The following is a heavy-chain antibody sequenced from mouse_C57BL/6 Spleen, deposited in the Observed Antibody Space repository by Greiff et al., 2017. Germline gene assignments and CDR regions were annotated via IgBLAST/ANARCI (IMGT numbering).Heavy chain of an antibody. D-gene: IGHD1-1*01. CDR2: IYPRDGST. J-gene: IGHJ4*01. CDR1: GYTFTSYD. Sequence: QVQLQQSGPELVKPGASVKLSCKASGYTFTSYDINWVKQRPGQGLEWIGWIYPRDGSTKYNEKFKGKATLTVDTSSSTAYMELHSLTSEDSAVYFCARFGTTVVARTYYAMDYWGQGTSVTVSS. CDR3: ARFGTTVVARTYYAMDY. V-gene: IGHV1-85*01.